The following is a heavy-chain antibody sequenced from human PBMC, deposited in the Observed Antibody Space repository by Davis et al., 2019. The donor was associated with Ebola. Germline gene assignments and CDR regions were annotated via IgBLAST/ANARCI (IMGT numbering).Heavy chain of an antibody. CDR1: GGSVSSDKW. Sequence: PSETLSLTCAVSGGSVSSDKWWTWVRQPPGKGLEWIGEIFYTGKTSYIPSLKSRVTISMDKPKNQFSLRLTSVTAADTAMHYCTSRPIRSVSGGLDSWGQGTLVIVSS. CDR2: IFYTGKT. CDR3: TSRPIRSVSGGLDS. J-gene: IGHJ4*02. D-gene: IGHD3-16*01. V-gene: IGHV4-4*02.